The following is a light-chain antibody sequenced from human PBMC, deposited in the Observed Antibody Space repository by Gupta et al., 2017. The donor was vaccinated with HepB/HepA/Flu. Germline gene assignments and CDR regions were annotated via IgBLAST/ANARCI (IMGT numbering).Light chain of an antibody. J-gene: IGKJ4*01. CDR2: GAS. CDR1: PSVSSN. CDR3: QQDNNWPLT. Sequence: DILMTQSPSTLPVSPWECASLSCRASPSVSSNLAWYQQKPGQAPRLLIYGASTRATGIPARFSGSGSGTEFTLTISSLQSEDFAVYYCQQDNNWPLTFGGGTKVEIK. V-gene: IGKV3-15*01.